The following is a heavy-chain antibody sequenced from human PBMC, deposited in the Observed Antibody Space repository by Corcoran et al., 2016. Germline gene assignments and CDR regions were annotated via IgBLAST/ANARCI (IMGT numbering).Heavy chain of an antibody. Sequence: EVQLVESGGGLVKPGGSLRLSCAASGFTFSSYSMNWVRQAPGKGLAWVSSISSSSSYIYYADSVKGRFTISRDNAKNSLYLQMNSLRAEDTAVYYGAREDRRFLESTYGMDVWGQGTTVTVSS. CDR1: GFTFSSYS. J-gene: IGHJ6*02. CDR3: AREDRRFLESTYGMDV. D-gene: IGHD3-3*01. V-gene: IGHV3-21*01. CDR2: ISSSSSYI.